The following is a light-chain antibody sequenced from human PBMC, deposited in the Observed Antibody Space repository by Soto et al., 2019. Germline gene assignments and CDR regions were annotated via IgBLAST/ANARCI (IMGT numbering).Light chain of an antibody. CDR2: AAS. J-gene: IGKJ1*01. CDR3: QKYGRAPAA. V-gene: IGKV1-27*01. CDR1: QDIKKF. Sequence: DIQVTQSPSSLSASPGDRITITCRASQDIKKFLAWYQQKPGKVSHLLIYAASTLRPGVPSRFSGNASGTDFTLTIASLQPEDVATYYCQKYGRAPAAFGQGTKVDVK.